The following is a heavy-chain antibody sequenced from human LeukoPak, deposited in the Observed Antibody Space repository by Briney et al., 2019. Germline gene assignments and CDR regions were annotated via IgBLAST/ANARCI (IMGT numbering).Heavy chain of an antibody. CDR1: GYTFTSYG. Sequence: VASVKVSCKASGYTFTSYGISWVRQAPGQGLEWLGWISAYNGNTNFARKFQGRVTMTTDTSTSTAYMELRSLRSDDTAVYYCARDICGSTSCLLYYFDYWGQGTLVSVSS. CDR3: ARDICGSTSCLLYYFDY. D-gene: IGHD2-2*01. CDR2: ISAYNGNT. V-gene: IGHV1-18*01. J-gene: IGHJ4*02.